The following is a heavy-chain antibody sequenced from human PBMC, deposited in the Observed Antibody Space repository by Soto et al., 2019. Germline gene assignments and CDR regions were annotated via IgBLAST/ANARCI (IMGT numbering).Heavy chain of an antibody. V-gene: IGHV1-3*04. CDR2: INSDTGYT. CDR3: VRGKEAGVWFDP. J-gene: IGHJ5*02. CDR1: GFTFSHHS. Sequence: ASVKVSCKASGFTFSHHSIHWVRQAPGQRLEWMGWINSDTGYTKYSQTFQARLTITWDSSAKTAYMELSSLQSEDTAVYYCVRGKEAGVWFDPWGQGTLVTVSS. D-gene: IGHD3-10*01.